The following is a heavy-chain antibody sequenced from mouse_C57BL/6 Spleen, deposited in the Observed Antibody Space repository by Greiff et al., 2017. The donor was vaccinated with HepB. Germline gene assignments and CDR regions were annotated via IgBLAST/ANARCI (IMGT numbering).Heavy chain of an antibody. J-gene: IGHJ1*03. D-gene: IGHD1-1*01. Sequence: QVQLQQPGAELVKPGASVKLSCKASGYTFTSYWMQWVKQRPGQGLEWIGEIDPSDSYTNYNQKFKGKATLTVDTSSSTAYMQLSSLTSEDSAVYYCARRDTTVVGYFDVWGTGTTVTVAS. CDR2: IDPSDSYT. CDR1: GYTFTSYW. V-gene: IGHV1-50*01. CDR3: ARRDTTVVGYFDV.